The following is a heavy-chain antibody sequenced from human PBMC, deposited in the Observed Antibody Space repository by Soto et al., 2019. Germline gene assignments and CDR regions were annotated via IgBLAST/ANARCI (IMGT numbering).Heavy chain of an antibody. Sequence: QVPLVQSGAEVKKPGSSVKVSCKASGGTFSSYAISWVRQAPGQGLEWMGGIIPIFGPANYAQKFKGRVTITADEATSTAYMELSSLRSEETAVYYCARGKEVIEQGSYYYYYGMDVWGQGTTVTVSS. J-gene: IGHJ6*02. CDR1: GGTFSSYA. D-gene: IGHD3-16*02. CDR3: ARGKEVIEQGSYYYYYGMDV. CDR2: IIPIFGPA. V-gene: IGHV1-69*01.